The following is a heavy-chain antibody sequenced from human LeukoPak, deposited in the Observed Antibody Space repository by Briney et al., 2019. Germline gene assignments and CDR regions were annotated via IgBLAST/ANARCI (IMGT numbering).Heavy chain of an antibody. Sequence: LGESLKISCKGSGYSFTSYWIGWVRQMPGKGLEWMGIIYPGDSDTRYSPSFQGQVTISADKSISTAYQQWSSLKASDTAMYYCARSVSRVATTPLVDYWGQGTLVTVSS. V-gene: IGHV5-51*01. D-gene: IGHD5-12*01. CDR3: ARSVSRVATTPLVDY. CDR2: IYPGDSDT. J-gene: IGHJ4*02. CDR1: GYSFTSYW.